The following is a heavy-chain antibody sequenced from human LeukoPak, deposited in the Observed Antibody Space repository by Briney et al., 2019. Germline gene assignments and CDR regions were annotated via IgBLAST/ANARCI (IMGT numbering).Heavy chain of an antibody. D-gene: IGHD3-22*01. V-gene: IGHV3-21*01. Sequence: GGSLRLSCAASGFTFSSYTMNWVRQAPGKGLEWVSSISSSGDYIYYADSVKGRFTISRDNARNSLYLQMNSLRAEDTAVYYCAKDFVPYYYDSSGVDYWGQGTLVTVSS. CDR3: AKDFVPYYYDSSGVDY. CDR2: ISSSGDYI. J-gene: IGHJ4*02. CDR1: GFTFSSYT.